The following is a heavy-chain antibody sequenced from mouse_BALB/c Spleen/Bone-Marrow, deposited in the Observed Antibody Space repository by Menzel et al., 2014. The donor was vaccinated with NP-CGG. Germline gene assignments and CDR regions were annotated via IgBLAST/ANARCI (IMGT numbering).Heavy chain of an antibody. CDR3: ARDYANTAWFAS. CDR1: GFNIKDTH. D-gene: IGHD1-1*01. CDR2: IDPANGNT. Sequence: EVKVVESGAELVKPGASVKLSCTPSGFNIKDTHMHWVKQRPEQGLEWIGRIDPANGNTKYDPNFQGKATITADTSSNTAYLQLSSLTSKDTAVYYCARDYANTAWFASWGQGTLVTVS. J-gene: IGHJ3*01. V-gene: IGHV14-3*02.